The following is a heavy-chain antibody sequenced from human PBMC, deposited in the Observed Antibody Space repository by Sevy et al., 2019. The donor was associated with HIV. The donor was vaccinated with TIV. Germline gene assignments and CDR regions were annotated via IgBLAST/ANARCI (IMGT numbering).Heavy chain of an antibody. J-gene: IGHJ1*01. V-gene: IGHV3-21*06. CDR2: ISDTSGYI. Sequence: GGSLRLSCAASGVSLNTYSMNWVRQAPGKGLEWVSSISDTSGYIFYADSVKGRFIISRDNARNSLYLQMNSLRAEDTAVYYCARDAGSGWQKYFQQWGQGTLVTVSS. CDR3: ARDAGSGWQKYFQQ. CDR1: GVSLNTYS. D-gene: IGHD6-19*01.